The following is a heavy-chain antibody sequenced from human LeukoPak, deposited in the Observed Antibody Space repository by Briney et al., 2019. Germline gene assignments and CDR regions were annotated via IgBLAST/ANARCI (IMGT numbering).Heavy chain of an antibody. CDR3: ARDKTLYSGSFDGEPSFDY. J-gene: IGHJ4*02. Sequence: SRVTISVDTSKNQFSLKLSSVTAADTAVYYCARDKTLYSGSFDGEPSFDYWGQGTLVTVSS. V-gene: IGHV4-34*01. D-gene: IGHD6-13*01.